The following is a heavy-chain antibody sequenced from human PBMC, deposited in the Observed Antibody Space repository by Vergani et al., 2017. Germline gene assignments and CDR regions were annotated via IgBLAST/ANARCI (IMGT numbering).Heavy chain of an antibody. CDR1: GYTFTGYY. J-gene: IGHJ6*03. Sequence: QVQLVQSGAEVKKPGASVKVSCKASGYTFTGYYMHWVRQAPGQGLEWMGWINPNSGGTNYAQKFQGWVTMTRDTSISTAYMELSRVRSDDTAVYYCARAQSVAEVRGVNQYYYYYMDVWGKGTTVTVSS. V-gene: IGHV1-2*04. CDR3: ARAQSVAEVRGVNQYYYYYMDV. CDR2: INPNSGGT. D-gene: IGHD3-10*01.